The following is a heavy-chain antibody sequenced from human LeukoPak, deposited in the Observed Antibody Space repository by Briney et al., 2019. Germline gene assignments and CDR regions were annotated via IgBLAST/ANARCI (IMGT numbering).Heavy chain of an antibody. Sequence: ASVKLSCKASGYTFTGYYMHWVRQAPGQGLEWMGWISPNSGGTNYAQKFQGRVTMTRDTSISTAYMELSRLRSDDTAVYYCARLWFGDLSFDYWGQGTLVTVSS. D-gene: IGHD3-10*01. CDR1: GYTFTGYY. V-gene: IGHV1-2*02. J-gene: IGHJ4*02. CDR2: ISPNSGGT. CDR3: ARLWFGDLSFDY.